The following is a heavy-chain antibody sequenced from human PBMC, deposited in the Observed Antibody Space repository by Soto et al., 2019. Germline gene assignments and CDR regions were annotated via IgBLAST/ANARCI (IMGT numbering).Heavy chain of an antibody. Sequence: PSETLSLTCAVYGGSFSCYYWSWIRQPPGEGLEWIGEINHSGSTNYNPSLKSRVTISVDTSKNQFSLKLSSVTAADTAVYYCAXGITIFGVVTGRGWFDPWGQGTLVTVSS. J-gene: IGHJ5*02. V-gene: IGHV4-34*01. D-gene: IGHD3-3*01. CDR2: INHSGST. CDR1: GGSFSCYY. CDR3: AXGITIFGVVTGRGWFDP.